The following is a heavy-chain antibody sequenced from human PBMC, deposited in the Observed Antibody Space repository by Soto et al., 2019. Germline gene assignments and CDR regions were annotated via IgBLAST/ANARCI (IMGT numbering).Heavy chain of an antibody. D-gene: IGHD6-13*01. CDR1: GFTFSSYS. Sequence: EVQLVESGGGLVKPGGSLRLSCAASGFTFSSYSMNWVRQAPGKGLEWVSSISSSSSYIYYADSVKGRFTISRDNAKNSLYRQMNSLRAEDTAVYYCARGSSSWYNWFDPWGQGTLVTVSS. J-gene: IGHJ5*02. CDR3: ARGSSSWYNWFDP. CDR2: ISSSSSYI. V-gene: IGHV3-21*01.